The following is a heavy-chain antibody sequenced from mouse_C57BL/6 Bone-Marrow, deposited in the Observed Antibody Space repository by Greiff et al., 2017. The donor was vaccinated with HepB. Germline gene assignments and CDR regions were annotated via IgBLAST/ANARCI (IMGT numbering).Heavy chain of an antibody. D-gene: IGHD2-3*01. V-gene: IGHV1-64*01. CDR2: IHPNSGST. CDR3: ARWLLDYYAMGY. Sequence: QVQLQQPGAELVKPGASVKLSCKASGYTFTSYWMHWVKQRPGQGLEWIGMIHPNSGSTNYNEKFKSKATLTVDKSSSTAYMQLSSLTSEDSAVYYCARWLLDYYAMGYWGQGTSVSVSS. J-gene: IGHJ4*01. CDR1: GYTFTSYW.